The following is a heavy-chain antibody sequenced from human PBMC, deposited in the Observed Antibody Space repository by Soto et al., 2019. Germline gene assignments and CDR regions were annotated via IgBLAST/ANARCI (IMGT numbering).Heavy chain of an antibody. CDR1: GGSISSYY. Sequence: QVQLQESGPRLVKPSETLSLTCTVSGGSISSYYWSWIRQPPGKGLEWIGYFYYSGSTNYNPSLKSRVTISVDTSKDQFSLKLNAVTAADTAVYYCARHYSASDAFDVWGQGTMVTVSS. V-gene: IGHV4-59*08. D-gene: IGHD6-13*01. CDR3: ARHYSASDAFDV. CDR2: FYYSGST. J-gene: IGHJ3*01.